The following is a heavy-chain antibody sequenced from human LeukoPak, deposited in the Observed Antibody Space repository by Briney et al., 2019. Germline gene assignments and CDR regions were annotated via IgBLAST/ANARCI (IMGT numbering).Heavy chain of an antibody. D-gene: IGHD3-22*01. V-gene: IGHV3-21*04. J-gene: IGHJ5*02. CDR3: AKEPREYYDSSNWFDP. Sequence: PGGSLRLSCAASGFTFSSYSMNWVRQAPGKGLEWVSSISSSSSYIYYADSVKGRFTISRDNSKNTLYLQMNSLRAEDTAVYYCAKEPREYYDSSNWFDPWGQGTLVTVSS. CDR1: GFTFSSYS. CDR2: ISSSSSYI.